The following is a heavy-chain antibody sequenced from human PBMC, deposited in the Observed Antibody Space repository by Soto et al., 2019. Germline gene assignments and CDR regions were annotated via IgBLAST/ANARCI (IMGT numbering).Heavy chain of an antibody. J-gene: IGHJ4*02. CDR3: ARAIGSCSEPDK. V-gene: IGHV3-33*01. Sequence: QEQLVESGGGVVQPGTSLTLSCVMSGFTFRDYGMHWVRQAPGMGLEWVAVIWNDGRRKYYADSVKGRFTISRDDSKSTLSLQMSNLRVEDTAIYYCARAIGSCSEPDKWGQGTLVTVSS. CDR2: IWNDGRRK. CDR1: GFTFRDYG. D-gene: IGHD3-10*01.